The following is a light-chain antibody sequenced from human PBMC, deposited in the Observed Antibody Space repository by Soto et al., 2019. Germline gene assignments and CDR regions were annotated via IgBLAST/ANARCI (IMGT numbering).Light chain of an antibody. J-gene: IGKJ1*01. Sequence: DIQMTQSPSTLSGSVGDRVTITCRASQTISSWLAWYQQKPGKAPKLLIYKASTLKSGVPSRFSGSGSGTEFTLTISGLQPDDFATYYCQNYNGDSRTFGQGTKVDIK. CDR3: QNYNGDSRT. CDR1: QTISSW. V-gene: IGKV1-5*03. CDR2: KAS.